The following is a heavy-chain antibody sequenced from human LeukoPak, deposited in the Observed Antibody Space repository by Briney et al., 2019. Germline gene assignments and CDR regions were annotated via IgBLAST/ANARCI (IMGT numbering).Heavy chain of an antibody. CDR2: IQYNGGNK. CDR1: GFTFSTYG. V-gene: IGHV3-30*02. J-gene: IGHJ4*02. Sequence: GGSLRLSCAASGFTFSTYGVHWVRQAPGKGLEWVAFIQYNGGNKYYADSVKGRFTISRDNSKNTLYLQMNSLRAEDTAVYYCARDWGGVVAIDYWGQGTLVTVSS. CDR3: ARDWGGVVAIDY. D-gene: IGHD2-15*01.